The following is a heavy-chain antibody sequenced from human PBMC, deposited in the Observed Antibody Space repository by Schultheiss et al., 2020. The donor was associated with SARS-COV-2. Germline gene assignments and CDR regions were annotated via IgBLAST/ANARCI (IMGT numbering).Heavy chain of an antibody. D-gene: IGHD3-10*01. J-gene: IGHJ5*02. CDR3: TRLNFRREFDP. CDR1: GFTFSDHY. V-gene: IGHV3-73*01. CDR2: IRSKANSYAT. Sequence: GGSLRLSCAASGFTFSDHYMDWVRQAPGKGLEWVGRIRSKANSYATAYAASVKGRFTISRDDSKNTAYLQMNSLKTEDTAVYYCTRLNFRREFDPWGQGTLVTVSS.